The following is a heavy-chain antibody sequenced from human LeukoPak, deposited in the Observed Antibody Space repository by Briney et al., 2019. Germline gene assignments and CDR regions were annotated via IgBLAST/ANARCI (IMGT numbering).Heavy chain of an antibody. J-gene: IGHJ4*02. V-gene: IGHV3-21*01. CDR1: GFTFTSYS. Sequence: GGSLRLSCAASGFTFTSYSMNWVRQAPGKGLEWVSSITSTSSYIYYADSVKGRFAISRDNAKNSLYLQMNSLRAEDTAVYFCARSQVLGTFDHWGQGTLLTVSS. CDR3: ARSQVLGTFDH. CDR2: ITSTSSYI. D-gene: IGHD1/OR15-1a*01.